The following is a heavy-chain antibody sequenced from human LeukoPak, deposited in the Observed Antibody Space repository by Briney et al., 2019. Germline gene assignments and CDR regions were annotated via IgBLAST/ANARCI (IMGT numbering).Heavy chain of an antibody. V-gene: IGHV1-8*01. D-gene: IGHD1-14*01. Sequence: ASVKVSCKTSGYTFTTYEINWVRQAAGQGLEWMGWMHPNSGSIDYAQKFQGRVTMTRDTSTSTAYMELSSLRSEDTAVYYCTRGPRNDPWGQGTLVTVSS. CDR2: MHPNSGSI. J-gene: IGHJ5*02. CDR1: GYTFTTYE. CDR3: TRGPRNDP.